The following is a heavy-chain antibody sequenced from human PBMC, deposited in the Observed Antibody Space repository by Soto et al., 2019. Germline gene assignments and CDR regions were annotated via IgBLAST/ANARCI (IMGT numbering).Heavy chain of an antibody. D-gene: IGHD5-12*01. Sequence: VKVSCKASGGSFSSFGISWVRQAPGQGLEWMGGIIPVFGRPNYAQRFRGRLTITADESTNTVYLELIDLRSEDTAVYYCAREGSGYNLWGQGTQVTVSS. CDR2: IIPVFGRP. CDR3: AREGSGYNL. CDR1: GGSFSSFG. V-gene: IGHV1-69*13. J-gene: IGHJ1*01.